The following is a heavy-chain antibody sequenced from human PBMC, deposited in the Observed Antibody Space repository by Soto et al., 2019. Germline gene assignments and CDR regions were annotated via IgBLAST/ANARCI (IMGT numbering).Heavy chain of an antibody. Sequence: GASVKVSCKASGYIFTRYAIHWVRQAPGQRLEWMGWINAGNGNTKYSQKFQGRVTITRDTSASTVYMELSSLRSEDTAVYYCATPHTEQGLVLNGYYFDYWGQGTLVTVSS. J-gene: IGHJ4*02. D-gene: IGHD6-19*01. V-gene: IGHV1-3*01. CDR3: ATPHTEQGLVLNGYYFDY. CDR1: GYIFTRYA. CDR2: INAGNGNT.